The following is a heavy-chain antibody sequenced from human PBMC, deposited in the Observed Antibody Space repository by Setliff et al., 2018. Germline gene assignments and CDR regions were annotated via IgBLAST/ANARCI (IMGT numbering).Heavy chain of an antibody. Sequence: SETLSLTCTVSGGSISSGGYYWSWIRQRPGKGLEWIGYIYYRGSTYYHPSLKSRLTISVDTSKNQFSLRLSSVTAADTAVYYCARAPPDIVLVPAVVGFDPWGQGTLVTVSS. CDR2: IYYRGST. D-gene: IGHD2-2*01. CDR3: ARAPPDIVLVPAVVGFDP. V-gene: IGHV4-31*03. CDR1: GGSISSGGYY. J-gene: IGHJ5*02.